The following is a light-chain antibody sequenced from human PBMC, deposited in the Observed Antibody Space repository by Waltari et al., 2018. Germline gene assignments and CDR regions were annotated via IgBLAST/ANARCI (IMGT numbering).Light chain of an antibody. Sequence: EIVLTQSPGTLSLSSGDRATLSCRTSQSISNYLAWYQQQPGQAPRLLIYHASSRATGIPDRFSSSGSGTAFSLTISRLEPEDFAVYYCQHYVNLPVTFGQGTTVEI. V-gene: IGKV3-20*01. CDR2: HAS. CDR1: QSISNY. J-gene: IGKJ1*01. CDR3: QHYVNLPVT.